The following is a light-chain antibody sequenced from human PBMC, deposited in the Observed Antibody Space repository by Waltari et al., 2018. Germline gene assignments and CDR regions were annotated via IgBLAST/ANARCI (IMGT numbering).Light chain of an antibody. CDR3: IQSLQTPRT. V-gene: IGKV2-28*01. Sequence: DIEMTRSPLTLPVTTGGPASFACRSSQSLMHSNGYTYVEWYLQKPGQYPQLLIYVGSIRASEVPDRFSGSGSGTDFTLKISRVESEDVGVYYCIQSLQTPRTFGQGTKVEIK. CDR1: QSLMHSNGYTY. CDR2: VGS. J-gene: IGKJ1*01.